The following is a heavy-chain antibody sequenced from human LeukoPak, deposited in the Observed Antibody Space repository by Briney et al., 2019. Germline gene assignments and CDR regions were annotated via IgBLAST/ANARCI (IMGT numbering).Heavy chain of an antibody. CDR1: GGSVSSGTYY. Sequence: SETLSLTCTVSGGSVSSGTYYWSWIRQPAGKGLEWIGRIYTSGSTNYNPSLQSRVTMSVDTSKNQFSLKLSSVTAADTAVYYCARDLVVVIPAAGYSMDVWGKGTTVTVSS. CDR3: ARDLVVVIPAAGYSMDV. V-gene: IGHV4-61*02. D-gene: IGHD2-2*01. J-gene: IGHJ6*03. CDR2: IYTSGST.